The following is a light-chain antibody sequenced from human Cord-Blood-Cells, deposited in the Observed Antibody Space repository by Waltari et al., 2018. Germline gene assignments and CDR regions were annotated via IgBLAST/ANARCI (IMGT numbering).Light chain of an antibody. V-gene: IGLV3-1*01. CDR3: QAWDSSTGV. Sequence: SYELTQPPSVSVSPGQTASITCSGDKLGDKYACWYQQKPGQSPVLVIYQGSKRPSGIHQRFSGSNSGNTATLTISGTQAMDEADYDCQAWDSSTGVFGTGTKVTVL. CDR2: QGS. J-gene: IGLJ1*01. CDR1: KLGDKY.